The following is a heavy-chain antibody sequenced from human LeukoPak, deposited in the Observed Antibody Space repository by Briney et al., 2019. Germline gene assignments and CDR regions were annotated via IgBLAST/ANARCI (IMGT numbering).Heavy chain of an antibody. D-gene: IGHD3-22*01. CDR2: IYSGGST. Sequence: GVSLRLSCAASGFTVSSNYMSWVRQAPGKGLEWVSVIYSGGSTYYADSVKGRFTISRDNSKNTLYLQMISLRAEDTAVYYCARVRSGYYPTFDSWGQGTLVTVSS. CDR1: GFTVSSNY. CDR3: ARVRSGYYPTFDS. J-gene: IGHJ4*02. V-gene: IGHV3-53*01.